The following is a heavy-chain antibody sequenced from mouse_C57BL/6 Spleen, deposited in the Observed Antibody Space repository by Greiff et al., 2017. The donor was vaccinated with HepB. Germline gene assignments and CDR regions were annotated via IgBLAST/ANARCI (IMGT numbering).Heavy chain of an antibody. CDR3: ARGTAQATPWFAY. D-gene: IGHD3-2*02. CDR1: GYTFTSYW. J-gene: IGHJ3*01. V-gene: IGHV1-72*01. CDR2: IDPNSGGT. Sequence: QVQLKQPGAELVKPGASVKLSCKASGYTFTSYWMHWVKQRPGRGLEWIGRIDPNSGGTKYNEKFKSKATLTVDKPSSTAYMQLSSLTSEDSAVYYCARGTAQATPWFAYWGQGTLVTVSA.